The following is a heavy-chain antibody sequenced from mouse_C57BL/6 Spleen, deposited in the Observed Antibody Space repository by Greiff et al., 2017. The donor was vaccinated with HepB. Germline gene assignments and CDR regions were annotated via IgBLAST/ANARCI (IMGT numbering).Heavy chain of an antibody. D-gene: IGHD2-1*01. CDR3: SRWDGKDDY. CDR1: GYAFTNYL. V-gene: IGHV1-54*01. Sequence: VQLQQSGAELVRPGTSVKVSCKASGYAFTNYLIEWVKQRPGQGLEWIGVLNPGSGGCNYNEKFKGKATLTEEKSSSTAYMQLSRLTSADSAVYVESRWDGKDDYWGQGTTLTVAS. CDR2: LNPGSGGC. J-gene: IGHJ2*01.